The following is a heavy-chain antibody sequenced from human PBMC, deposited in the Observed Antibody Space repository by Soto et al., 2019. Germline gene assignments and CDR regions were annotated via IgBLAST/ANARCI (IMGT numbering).Heavy chain of an antibody. V-gene: IGHV3-21*01. J-gene: IGHJ4*02. CDR2: ITSASGYI. Sequence: EVQLVESGGGLVKPGGSLRLSCAASGFTFSSYIMNWVHQAPGKGLEWVSSITSASGYISYADSVKGRFTVSRDNAKNSLYLQMNNLRVEDTAVYFCAREESDTFDYWGQGTLVIVSS. CDR1: GFTFSSYI. CDR3: AREESDTFDY.